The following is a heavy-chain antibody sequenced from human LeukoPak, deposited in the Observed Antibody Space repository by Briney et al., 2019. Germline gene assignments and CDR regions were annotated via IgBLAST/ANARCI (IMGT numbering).Heavy chain of an antibody. CDR2: INPNSGGT. J-gene: IGHJ3*02. CDR1: GYTFTGYY. V-gene: IGHV1-2*02. D-gene: IGHD3-22*01. CDR3: ARRLGFYDSSGYYVQDAFDI. Sequence: ASVKVSCKASGYTFTGYYMHWVRQAPGQGLEWMGWINPNSGGTNYAQKFQGRVTMTRDTSISTAYMELSRLRSDDTAVYYCARRLGFYDSSGYYVQDAFDIWGQGTMVTVSS.